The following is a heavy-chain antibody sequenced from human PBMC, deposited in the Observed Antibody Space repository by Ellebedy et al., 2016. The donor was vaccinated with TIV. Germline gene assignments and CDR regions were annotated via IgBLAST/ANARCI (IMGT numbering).Heavy chain of an antibody. CDR2: ISSSSSSI. Sequence: PGGSLRLSCTTSGFTFSSYSMNWVRQAPGKGLEWVSSISSSSSSIYYADSVKGRFTISRDNAKNSLYLQMNSLRAEDTAVYYCARDDDYYGSGSQSFDYWGQGTLVTVSS. V-gene: IGHV3-21*01. J-gene: IGHJ4*02. D-gene: IGHD3-10*01. CDR3: ARDDDYYGSGSQSFDY. CDR1: GFTFSSYS.